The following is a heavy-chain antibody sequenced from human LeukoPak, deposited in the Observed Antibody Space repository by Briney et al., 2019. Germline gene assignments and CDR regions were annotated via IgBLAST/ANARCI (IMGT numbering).Heavy chain of an antibody. Sequence: GGSLRLSCAASGFTFSSYAMIWVRQAPGKGLEWVSDISGSGGSTYYADSVKGRFTISRDNSKNTLYLLMNSLRAEDTAIYYCAIGGRVVVVAAPIDYWGQGTLVTVSS. CDR1: GFTFSSYA. J-gene: IGHJ4*02. CDR3: AIGGRVVVVAAPIDY. V-gene: IGHV3-23*01. D-gene: IGHD2-15*01. CDR2: ISGSGGST.